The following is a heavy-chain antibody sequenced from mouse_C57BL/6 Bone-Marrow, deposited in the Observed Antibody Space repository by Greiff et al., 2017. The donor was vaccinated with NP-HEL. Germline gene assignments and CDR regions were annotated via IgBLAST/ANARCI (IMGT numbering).Heavy chain of an antibody. Sequence: EVQVVESGGGLVQPGGSLKLSCAASGFTFSDYGMAWVRQAPRKGPEWVAFISNLAYSIYYADTVTGRFTISRENAKNTLYLEMSSLRSEDTAMYYCARSDYGSSWNFDVWGTGTTVTVSS. CDR2: ISNLAYSI. CDR3: ARSDYGSSWNFDV. J-gene: IGHJ1*03. CDR1: GFTFSDYG. D-gene: IGHD1-1*01. V-gene: IGHV5-15*01.